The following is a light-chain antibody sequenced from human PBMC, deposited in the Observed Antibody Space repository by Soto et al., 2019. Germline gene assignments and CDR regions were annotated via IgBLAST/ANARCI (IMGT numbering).Light chain of an antibody. CDR3: AAWDDSLSAWV. Sequence: QSVLTQPPSASGTPGQTVSISCTGGWYNIGKNLGYWYQQLPGTAPKLLIYMTDKRPSGVPDRFSGSKSGSSASLAVSGLRSEDEAVYYCAAWDDSLSAWVFGGGTQLTVL. CDR1: WYNIGKNL. V-gene: IGLV1-47*01. CDR2: MTD. J-gene: IGLJ3*02.